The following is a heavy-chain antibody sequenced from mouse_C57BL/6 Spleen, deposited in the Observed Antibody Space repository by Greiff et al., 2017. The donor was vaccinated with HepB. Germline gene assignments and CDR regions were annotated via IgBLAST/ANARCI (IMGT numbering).Heavy chain of an antibody. J-gene: IGHJ1*03. CDR2: IDPEDGDT. CDR3: TVRENWYFDV. CDR1: GFNIKDYY. Sequence: VQLQQSGAELVRPGASVKLSCTASGFNIKDYYMHWVKQRPEQGLEWIGRIDPEDGDTEYAPKFQGKATMTADTSSNTAYLQLSSLTSEDTAVYDCTVRENWYFDVWGTGTTVTVSS. V-gene: IGHV14-1*01.